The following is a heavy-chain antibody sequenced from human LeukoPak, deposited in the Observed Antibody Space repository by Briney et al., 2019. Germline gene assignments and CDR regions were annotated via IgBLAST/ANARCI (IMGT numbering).Heavy chain of an antibody. CDR1: GYTFTSYG. CDR3: ARAEGTTVTTRGWFDP. J-gene: IGHJ5*02. D-gene: IGHD4-17*01. Sequence: GASVKVSCKASGYTFTSYGISWVRQAPGQGLEWMGWISAYNGNTNYAQKLQGRVTMTTDTSTSTAYMQLSSLRSEDTAVFYCARAEGTTVTTRGWFDPWGQGTLVTVSS. V-gene: IGHV1-18*01. CDR2: ISAYNGNT.